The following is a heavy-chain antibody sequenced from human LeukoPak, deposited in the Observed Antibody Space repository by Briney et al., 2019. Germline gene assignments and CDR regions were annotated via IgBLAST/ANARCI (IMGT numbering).Heavy chain of an antibody. CDR3: AKLRYSSGWYRADYFDY. V-gene: IGHV3-23*01. CDR1: GFTFSTYA. D-gene: IGHD6-19*01. J-gene: IGHJ4*02. CDR2: ISDSGGRS. Sequence: GALRLSCTVSGFTFSTYAMNWVRQAPGKGLEWVSTISDSGGRSYYADSVKGRFTISRDNSKNTLYLQMNSLRAEDTAVYYCAKLRYSSGWYRADYFDYWGQGTLVTVSS.